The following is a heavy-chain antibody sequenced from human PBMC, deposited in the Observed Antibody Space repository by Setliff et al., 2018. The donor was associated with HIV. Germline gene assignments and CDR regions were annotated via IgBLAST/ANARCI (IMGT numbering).Heavy chain of an antibody. J-gene: IGHJ4*02. V-gene: IGHV4-61*01. CDR2: ISPTGNT. CDR1: GDSITNSMHY. CDR3: AKSSPSIGYISDH. D-gene: IGHD5-12*01. Sequence: SETLSLTCTVSGDSITNSMHYWSWIRQPPGKGLEFIGYISPTGNTNYNPSLKSRVTISTDTSKNQFSLNVRSVTAADTAVYFCAKSSPSIGYISDHWGQGTLVTVSS.